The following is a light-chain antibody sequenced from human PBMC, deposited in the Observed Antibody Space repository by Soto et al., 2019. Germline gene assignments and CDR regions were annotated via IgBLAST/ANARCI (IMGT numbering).Light chain of an antibody. CDR1: QNILYSSNNKNY. V-gene: IGKV4-1*01. CDR3: QQYYSTPWT. Sequence: DIVMTQSPDSLAVSLGERATINCKSSQNILYSSNNKNYLAWYQQKPGQPPKLLIYWASTRESGVPDRFSGSGSETDFTLTISSLQAEDVAVYYCQQYYSTPWTFGQGTKVEIK. J-gene: IGKJ1*01. CDR2: WAS.